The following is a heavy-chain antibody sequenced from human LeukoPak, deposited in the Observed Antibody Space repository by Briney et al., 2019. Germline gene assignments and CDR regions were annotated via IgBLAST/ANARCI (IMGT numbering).Heavy chain of an antibody. J-gene: IGHJ4*02. Sequence: SETLSLTCAVYGGSFSGYYWSWIRQPPGKWLEWIGEINHSGSTNYNPSLKSRVTISVDTSKNQFSLKLSSVTAADTAVYYCARGVKPLGYCSSTSCYTRSYYFDYWGQGTLVTVSS. D-gene: IGHD2-2*02. CDR2: INHSGST. CDR3: ARGVKPLGYCSSTSCYTRSYYFDY. CDR1: GGSFSGYY. V-gene: IGHV4-34*01.